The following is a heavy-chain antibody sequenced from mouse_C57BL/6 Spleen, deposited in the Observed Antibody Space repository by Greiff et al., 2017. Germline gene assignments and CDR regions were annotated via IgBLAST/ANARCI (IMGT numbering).Heavy chain of an antibody. CDR3: AIGYYGSSYYAMDY. J-gene: IGHJ4*01. CDR2: IDPSDSDT. V-gene: IGHV1-69*02. CDR1: GYTFTSYW. D-gene: IGHD1-1*01. Sequence: QVQLQQPGAELVKPGASVKLSCKASGYTFTSYWMHWVKQRPGRGLEWIGRIDPSDSDTNYNQKFKGKATLTVDKSSSTAYMQLSSLTSEDAAVYYCAIGYYGSSYYAMDYWGQGTSVTVSS.